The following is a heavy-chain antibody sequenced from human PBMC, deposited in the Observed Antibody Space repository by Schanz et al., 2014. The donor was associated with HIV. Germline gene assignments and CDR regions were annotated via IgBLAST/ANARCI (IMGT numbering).Heavy chain of an antibody. V-gene: IGHV3-23*01. D-gene: IGHD6-13*01. CDR3: AREYYSRNWNWFDP. CDR1: GFTFSTYA. CDR2: ISGGGGST. J-gene: IGHJ5*02. Sequence: EVQLLESGGGLVQPGGSLRLSCAASGFTFSTYAMSWVRQAPGKGLEWVSAISGGGGSTYYADSVKGRFTISGDNSKNTLYLQMNNLRAEDTAVYYCAREYYSRNWNWFDPWGQGTLVTVSS.